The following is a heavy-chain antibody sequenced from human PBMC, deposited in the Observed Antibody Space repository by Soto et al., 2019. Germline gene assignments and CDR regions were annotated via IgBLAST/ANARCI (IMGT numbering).Heavy chain of an antibody. D-gene: IGHD1-1*01. CDR3: ARDEGGEKLDPLGRLLVW. CDR2: INPSGGST. CDR1: GYTFTSYY. Sequence: QVQLVQSGAEVKKPGASVKVSCKASGYTFTSYYMHWVRQAPGQGLEWMGIINPSGGSTSYAQKFQGRVTMTRDTSTRTVYMERSSLRSEDKAGYYCARDEGGEKLDPLGRLLVWWGQGTLVTVSS. V-gene: IGHV1-46*01. J-gene: IGHJ4*02.